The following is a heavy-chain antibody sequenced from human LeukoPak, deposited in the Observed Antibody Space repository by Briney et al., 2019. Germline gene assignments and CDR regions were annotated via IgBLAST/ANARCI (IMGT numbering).Heavy chain of an antibody. CDR1: GFTFSIYS. Sequence: GGSLRLSCAASGFTFSIYSMNWVRQAPGKGLEWVSYISSGSSTIYYADSVKGRFTISRDNAKNALYLQMDSLRDEDTAVYYCATCKYGDCFFDYWGQGTLVTVSS. D-gene: IGHD4-17*01. V-gene: IGHV3-48*02. J-gene: IGHJ4*02. CDR3: ATCKYGDCFFDY. CDR2: ISSGSSTI.